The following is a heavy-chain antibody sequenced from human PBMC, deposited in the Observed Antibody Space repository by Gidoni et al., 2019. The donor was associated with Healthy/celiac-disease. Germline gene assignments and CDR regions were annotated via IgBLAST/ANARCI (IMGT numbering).Heavy chain of an antibody. CDR3: ARAYPDLGYWYFDL. V-gene: IGHV1-69*01. Sequence: QVQLVQSGAEVKKPASSVKVSCKASGGTFSSYAISWVRQATGQGLEWIGGIIPIFGTANSAQKFQGRVTITADESTSTAYMELSSLRSEDPAVYYCARAYPDLGYWYFDLWGRGTLVTVSS. CDR1: GGTFSSYA. J-gene: IGHJ2*01. CDR2: IIPIFGTA.